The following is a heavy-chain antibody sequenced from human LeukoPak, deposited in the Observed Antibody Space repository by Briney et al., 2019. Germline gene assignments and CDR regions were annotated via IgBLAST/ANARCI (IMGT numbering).Heavy chain of an antibody. J-gene: IGHJ4*02. V-gene: IGHV3-23*01. CDR2: ISGSGGST. Sequence: PGGSLTLSCAASGFTFSSYAMSWVRQAPGKGLECVSAISGSGGSTYYADSVKGRFTISRDNSKNTLYLQMNSLRAEDTAVYYCAIDQYYYDSRSDYWGQGTLVTVSS. CDR1: GFTFSSYA. D-gene: IGHD3-22*01. CDR3: AIDQYYYDSRSDY.